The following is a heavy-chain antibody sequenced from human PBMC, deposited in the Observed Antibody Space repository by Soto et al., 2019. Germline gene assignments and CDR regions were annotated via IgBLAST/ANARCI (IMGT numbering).Heavy chain of an antibody. J-gene: IGHJ4*02. V-gene: IGHV4-34*01. D-gene: IGHD2-15*01. CDR1: GGSFSGYY. CDR3: ARDRQRGYCTGGSCYSYFDY. CDR2: VDQMGST. Sequence: QVQLQQWGAGLLKPSETLSLTCAIYGGSFSGYYWSWIRQPPGMGLEWIGEVDQMGSTNYNPSLKSRVTISGDTSKNQFSLKLNSVTAADTAVYYCARDRQRGYCTGGSCYSYFDYWGQGALVIVSS.